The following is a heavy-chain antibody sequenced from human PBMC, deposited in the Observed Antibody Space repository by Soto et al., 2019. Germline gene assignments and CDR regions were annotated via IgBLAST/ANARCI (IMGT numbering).Heavy chain of an antibody. CDR1: GITFSSYV. CDR2: ISGSGAST. CDR3: AKEAGGGAAMVTSYFDY. D-gene: IGHD5-18*01. J-gene: IGHJ4*02. Sequence: EVQLLESGGGLVQPGGSLRVSCAASGITFSSYVLSWVRQAPGMGLEWVSSISGSGASTYYADSVKGRFTISRDTSKSTLYLHLNSLRADDTAIYYCAKEAGGGAAMVTSYFDYWGQGTLVSVSS. V-gene: IGHV3-23*01.